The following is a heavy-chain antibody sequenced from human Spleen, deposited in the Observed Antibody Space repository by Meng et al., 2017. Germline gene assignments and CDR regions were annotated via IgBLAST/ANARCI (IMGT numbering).Heavy chain of an antibody. D-gene: IGHD4-11*01. CDR1: GWSFSDYY. V-gene: IGHV4-34*01. Sequence: VHRQQSGAGLLQPSETLSLTCVVSGWSFSDYYWSWIRQPPGKGLEWIGEINHSGSTNYNPSLESRATISVDTSQNNLSLKLSSVTAADSAVYYCARGPTTMAHDFDYWGQGTLVTVSS. CDR2: INHSGST. J-gene: IGHJ4*02. CDR3: ARGPTTMAHDFDY.